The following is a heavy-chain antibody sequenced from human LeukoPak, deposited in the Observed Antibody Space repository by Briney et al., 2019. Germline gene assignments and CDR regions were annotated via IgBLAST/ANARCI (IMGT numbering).Heavy chain of an antibody. D-gene: IGHD3-22*01. V-gene: IGHV4-59*08. CDR3: ARHRDYYDT. CDR2: IYSSGSA. J-gene: IGHJ4*01. CDR1: GASINDNF. Sequence: SESLCVTCTVPGASINDNFWSRMRERLGKGLEWSGYIYSSGSANYNPSLKSRVIISGDTSKNQISLNLTSVTAADTSVYFCARHRDYYDTWRHGTLVTVSS.